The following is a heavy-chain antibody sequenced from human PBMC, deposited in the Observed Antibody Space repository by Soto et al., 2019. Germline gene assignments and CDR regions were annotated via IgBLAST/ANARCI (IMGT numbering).Heavy chain of an antibody. CDR1: RFTFSDYA. J-gene: IGHJ5*01. Sequence: DVQLLESGGGLVQPGGSLTLSCAASRFTFSDYAMSWVRQAPGKGLEWVSAIGGTGADTYYADSVRGRLTVSRDNSKNTLFLQLNSLRDEDTAVYYCAKDAVAYNGKWDWFDSWGQGTLVTVSS. V-gene: IGHV3-23*01. D-gene: IGHD6-19*01. CDR3: AKDAVAYNGKWDWFDS. CDR2: IGGTGADT.